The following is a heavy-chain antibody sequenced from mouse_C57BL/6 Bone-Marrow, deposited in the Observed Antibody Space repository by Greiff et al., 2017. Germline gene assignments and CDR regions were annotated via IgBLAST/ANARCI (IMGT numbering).Heavy chain of an antibody. CDR1: GFSLTSYG. J-gene: IGHJ4*01. V-gene: IGHV2-3*01. Sequence: QVQLQQSGPGLVAPSQSLSITCTVSGFSLTSYGVSWVRQPPGKGLEWLGVIWGDGSTNYHSALISRLSISKDNSKSQVVLKLNSLQTDDTATYYCAKPGGYYGSSIPYYYAMDYWGKGTSGTVSS. CDR2: IWGDGST. CDR3: AKPGGYYGSSIPYYYAMDY. D-gene: IGHD1-1*01.